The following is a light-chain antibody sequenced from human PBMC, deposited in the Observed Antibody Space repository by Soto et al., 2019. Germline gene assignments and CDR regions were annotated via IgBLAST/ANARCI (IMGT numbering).Light chain of an antibody. J-gene: IGKJ4*01. CDR2: GAS. CDR3: QQYNNWPPA. Sequence: EIVLTQSPATLSLSPGERATLSCRASQSVSSYLAWYQQKPGRAPRLLIYGASTRATGIPARFSGSGSGTEFILTISSLQSEDFAVYHCQQYNNWPPAFGGGTKV. CDR1: QSVSSY. V-gene: IGKV3-15*01.